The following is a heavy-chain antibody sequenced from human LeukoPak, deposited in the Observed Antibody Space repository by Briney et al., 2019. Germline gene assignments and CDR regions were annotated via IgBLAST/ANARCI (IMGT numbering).Heavy chain of an antibody. V-gene: IGHV3-74*01. J-gene: IGHJ4*02. D-gene: IGHD4-17*01. CDR3: ARDRGDYFHDY. Sequence: GGSLRLSCAASGFTFSSYWIHWVRQAPGTGLVWVSRINSYGGITDYADSVKGRFTISRDNAKNTLYLRMNSLRVEDTAVYYCARDRGDYFHDYWGQGTLVTVSS. CDR1: GFTFSSYW. CDR2: INSYGGIT.